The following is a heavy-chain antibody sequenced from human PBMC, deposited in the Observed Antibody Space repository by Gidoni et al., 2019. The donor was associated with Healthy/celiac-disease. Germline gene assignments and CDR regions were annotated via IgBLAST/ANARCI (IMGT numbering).Heavy chain of an antibody. Sequence: QVQLVQSGAEVKKPGASVKVSCKASGYTFTGYYMHWVRQAPGQGLEWMGWINPNSGGTNHAQKFQGRVTMTRDTSISTAYMELSRLRSDDTAVYYCARVSGTMTFDYWGQGTLVTVSS. J-gene: IGHJ4*02. CDR1: GYTFTGYY. V-gene: IGHV1-2*02. D-gene: IGHD1-7*01. CDR3: ARVSGTMTFDY. CDR2: INPNSGGT.